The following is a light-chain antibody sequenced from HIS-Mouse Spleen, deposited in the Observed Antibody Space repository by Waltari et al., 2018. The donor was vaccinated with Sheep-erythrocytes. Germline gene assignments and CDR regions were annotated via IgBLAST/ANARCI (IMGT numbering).Light chain of an antibody. CDR3: QAWDSSTAWV. CDR1: KLGDKY. J-gene: IGLJ3*02. CDR2: QDS. V-gene: IGLV3-1*01. Sequence: SYELTQPPSVSVSPGQTASITCSGDKLGDKYACWYQQKPGQSPVLVIYQDSKRPSGIPGRFSCSNSGNPATLTIGGTQAMDEADYYCQAWDSSTAWVFGGGTKLTVL.